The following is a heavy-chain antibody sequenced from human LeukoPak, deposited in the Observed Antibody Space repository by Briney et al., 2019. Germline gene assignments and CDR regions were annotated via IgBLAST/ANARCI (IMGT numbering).Heavy chain of an antibody. CDR3: ARALTIVGATRWWFDP. CDR2: INPNSGGT. CDR1: GYTFTGYY. V-gene: IGHV1-2*02. D-gene: IGHD1-26*01. Sequence: ASVKVSCKASGYTFTGYYMHWVRQAPGQGLEWMGWINPNSGGTNYAQKFQGRVTMTRDTSISTAYMELSRLRSDDTAVYYCARALTIVGATRWWFDPWGQGTLVTVSS. J-gene: IGHJ5*02.